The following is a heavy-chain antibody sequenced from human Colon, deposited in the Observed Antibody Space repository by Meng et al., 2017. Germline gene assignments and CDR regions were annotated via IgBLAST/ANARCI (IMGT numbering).Heavy chain of an antibody. J-gene: IGHJ3*02. CDR3: ATALRGLPLDI. D-gene: IGHD6-25*01. CDR2: ISYDERNK. V-gene: IGHV3-30*03. Sequence: GESMKISCAASGFTFSTYKMHWGRQAPGKGQELVAVISYDERNKFYADSVKARFTISRDNSKNTLALQMNSLRAEDTAIYYCATALRGLPLDIWGQGTMVTVSS. CDR1: GFTFSTYK.